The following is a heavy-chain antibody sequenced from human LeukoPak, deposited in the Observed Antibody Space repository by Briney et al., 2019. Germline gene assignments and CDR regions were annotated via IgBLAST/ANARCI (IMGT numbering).Heavy chain of an antibody. CDR2: IYCSGST. Sequence: SETLSLTRTVSGSSISSYYWSWIRQPPGKGLEWIGYIYCSGSTSYNPSLKSRVTISVDTSKNQFSLKLSSVTAADTAVYYCARPLTGTTLIFDYWGQGTLVTVSS. J-gene: IGHJ4*02. CDR1: GSSISSYY. V-gene: IGHV4-59*01. D-gene: IGHD1-7*01. CDR3: ARPLTGTTLIFDY.